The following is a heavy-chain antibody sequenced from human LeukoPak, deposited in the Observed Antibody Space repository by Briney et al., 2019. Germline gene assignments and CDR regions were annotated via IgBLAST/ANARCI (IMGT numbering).Heavy chain of an antibody. CDR3: ARGRTPGSYWSRNWFDP. CDR1: GFTFSSYW. Sequence: GGSLRLSCAASGFTFSSYWMSWVRQAPGKGLEWVANIKQGGSEKYYVDSVKGRFTISRDNAKNSLYLQMNSLRAEDTAVYYCARGRTPGSYWSRNWFDPWGQGTLVTVSS. CDR2: IKQGGSEK. J-gene: IGHJ5*02. D-gene: IGHD3-10*01. V-gene: IGHV3-7*01.